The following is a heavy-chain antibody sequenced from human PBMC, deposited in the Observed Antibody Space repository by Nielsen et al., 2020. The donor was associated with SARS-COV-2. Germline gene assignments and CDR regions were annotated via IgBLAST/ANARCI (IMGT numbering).Heavy chain of an antibody. CDR3: ARDFLPDIVVVPAAIAGYPFDY. CDR2: ISSSSSTI. V-gene: IGHV3-48*02. D-gene: IGHD2-2*01. J-gene: IGHJ4*02. Sequence: VRQMPGKGLEWVSYISSSSSTIYYADSVKGRFTISRDNAKNSLYLQMNSLRDEDTAVYYCARDFLPDIVVVPAAIAGYPFDYWGQGTLVTVSS.